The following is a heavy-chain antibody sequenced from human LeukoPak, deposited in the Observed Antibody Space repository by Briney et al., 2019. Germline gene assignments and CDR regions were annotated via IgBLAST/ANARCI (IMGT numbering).Heavy chain of an antibody. Sequence: ASVKVSCKASGYTFTSYYMYWVRQAPGQGLEWMGIINPSGGSTSYAQKFQGRVTMTRDMSTSTVYMELSSLRSEDTAVYYCAREPPYSSSLRGRVDPWGQGTLVTVSS. CDR2: INPSGGST. V-gene: IGHV1-46*01. CDR1: GYTFTSYY. D-gene: IGHD6-13*01. CDR3: AREPPYSSSLRGRVDP. J-gene: IGHJ5*02.